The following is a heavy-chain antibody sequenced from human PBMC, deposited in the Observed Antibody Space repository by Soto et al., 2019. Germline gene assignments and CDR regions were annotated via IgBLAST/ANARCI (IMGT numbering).Heavy chain of an antibody. V-gene: IGHV3-64*01. CDR3: ARSGGDELPHHINSYFDY. CDR1: GFTFSSYA. CDR2: ISRNGGSI. J-gene: IGHJ4*02. D-gene: IGHD2-21*02. Sequence: GGSLRLSCAASGFTFSSYAMHWVRQAPGKGLEYVSAISRNGGSIYYANSVKGRFTISRANSKNTLFLQMGSLRAEAMALYYCARSGGDELPHHINSYFDYWGQGTLVTVSS.